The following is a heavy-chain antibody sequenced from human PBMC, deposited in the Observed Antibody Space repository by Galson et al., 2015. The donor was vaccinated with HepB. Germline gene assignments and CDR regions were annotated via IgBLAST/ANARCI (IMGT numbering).Heavy chain of an antibody. D-gene: IGHD3-3*01. V-gene: IGHV4-59*01. CDR1: GASINSYY. CDR2: IYYSGST. J-gene: IGHJ1*01. CDR3: ARSITIFGVVMN. Sequence: TLFLTCNVSGASINSYYWNWIRQSPGKGLEWIGYIYYSGSTNYNPSLKSRLTISVDMSKNQFFLNLSSVTAAVTAVYYCARSITIFGVVMNWGQGTLVTVSS.